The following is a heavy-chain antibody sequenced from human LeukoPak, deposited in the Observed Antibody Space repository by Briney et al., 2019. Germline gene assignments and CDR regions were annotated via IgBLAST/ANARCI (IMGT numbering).Heavy chain of an antibody. CDR3: GWSASYYYYYMDV. J-gene: IGHJ6*03. V-gene: IGHV3-30-3*01. CDR2: ISYDGSNK. Sequence: PGRSLRLSCAASGFTFSNYAMHWVRQAPVKGLEWVAVISYDGSNKYYADSVKGRFTISRDNSKNTLYPQMNSLRTEDTAMYYCGWSASYYYYYMDVWGKGTTVTVSS. CDR1: GFTFSNYA. D-gene: IGHD3-3*01.